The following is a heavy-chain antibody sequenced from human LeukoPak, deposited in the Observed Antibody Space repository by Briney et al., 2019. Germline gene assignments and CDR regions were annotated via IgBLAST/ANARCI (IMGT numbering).Heavy chain of an antibody. CDR3: AREGGWNDFDY. D-gene: IGHD1-1*01. CDR1: VLTFSSYD. J-gene: IGHJ4*02. CDR2: ISSSGNLI. Sequence: GWSLRLSCEASVLTFSSYDMNWVRQAPGKGLEWVSYISSSGNLIHYADSVKGRFTFSRDNARNSLYLQMNSLRADDTAIYYCAREGGWNDFDYWGQGTLVTVSS. V-gene: IGHV3-48*03.